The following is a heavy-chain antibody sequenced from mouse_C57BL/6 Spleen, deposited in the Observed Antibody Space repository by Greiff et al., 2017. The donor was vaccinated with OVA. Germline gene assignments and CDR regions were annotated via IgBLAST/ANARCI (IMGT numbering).Heavy chain of an antibody. D-gene: IGHD1-1*01. V-gene: IGHV5-4*01. CDR1: GFTFSSYA. Sequence: EVQGVESGGGLVKPGGSLKLSCAASGFTFSSYAMSWVRQTPEKRLEWVATISDGGSYTYYPDNVKGRFTISRDNAKNNLYLQMSHLKSEDTAMYYCARERGGRLRYFDYWGQGTTLTVSS. CDR3: ARERGGRLRYFDY. J-gene: IGHJ2*01. CDR2: ISDGGSYT.